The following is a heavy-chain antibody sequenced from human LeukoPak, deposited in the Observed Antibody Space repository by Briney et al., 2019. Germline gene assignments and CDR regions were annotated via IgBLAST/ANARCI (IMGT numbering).Heavy chain of an antibody. Sequence: KTSETLSLTCTVSGGSISSSSHYWGWIRQPPGEGLEWIGSIYYSGSTYYNPSLKSRVTISVDTSKNQFSLKLSSVTAADTAVYYCARHAIAVAGTSWHYFDYWGQGTLVTVSS. CDR2: IYYSGST. D-gene: IGHD6-19*01. V-gene: IGHV4-39*01. J-gene: IGHJ4*02. CDR3: ARHAIAVAGTSWHYFDY. CDR1: GGSISSSSHY.